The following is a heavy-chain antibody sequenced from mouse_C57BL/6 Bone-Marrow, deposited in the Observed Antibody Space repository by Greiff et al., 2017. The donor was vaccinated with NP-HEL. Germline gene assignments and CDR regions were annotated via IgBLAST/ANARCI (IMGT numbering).Heavy chain of an antibody. Sequence: EVKLVESGAELVRPGASVKLSCTASGFNIKDDYMHWVKQRPEQGLEWIGWIDPENGDTEYASKFQGKATITADTSSNTAYLQLSSLTSEDTAVYYCTTGYGAWFAYWGQGTLVTVSA. V-gene: IGHV14-4*01. D-gene: IGHD2-2*01. CDR3: TTGYGAWFAY. CDR2: IDPENGDT. CDR1: GFNIKDDY. J-gene: IGHJ3*01.